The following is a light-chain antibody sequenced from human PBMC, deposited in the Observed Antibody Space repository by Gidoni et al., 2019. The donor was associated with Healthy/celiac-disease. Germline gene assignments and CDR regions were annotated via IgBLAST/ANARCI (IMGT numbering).Light chain of an antibody. Sequence: QSVRTRPPSASGAPGQRVTISCTGSSSNIGAGYDVHWYQQLPGTAPKPLISGNSTRPSGVPARFSGSKSCTSASRAITGLQAEYEADYYCQSYDSSLSGVFGGGPKLTVL. CDR2: GNS. V-gene: IGLV1-40*01. J-gene: IGLJ3*02. CDR1: SSNIGAGYD. CDR3: QSYDSSLSGV.